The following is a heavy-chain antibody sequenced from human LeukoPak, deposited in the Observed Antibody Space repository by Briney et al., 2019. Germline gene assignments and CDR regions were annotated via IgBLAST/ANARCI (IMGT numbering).Heavy chain of an antibody. D-gene: IGHD3-10*01. CDR2: IYSGGST. CDR1: GFTVSSNY. Sequence: PGGSLRLSCAASGFTVSSNYMSWVRQAPGKGLKWVSVIYSGGSTYYADSVKGRFTISRDNSKNTLYLQMNSLRAEDTAVYYCAREELKLPQYWGQGTLVTVSS. J-gene: IGHJ4*02. V-gene: IGHV3-66*01. CDR3: AREELKLPQY.